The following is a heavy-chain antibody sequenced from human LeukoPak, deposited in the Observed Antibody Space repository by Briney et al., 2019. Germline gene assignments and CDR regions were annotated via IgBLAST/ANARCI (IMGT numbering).Heavy chain of an antibody. CDR1: GFPFSSFW. D-gene: IGHD6-13*01. Sequence: GSLRISFSGSGFPFSSFWVAWVRQAPGEGLEWLANIKQDGSEKYYVDSAKGRFTISRDNAKNSLSLQMNSLRAEDTAVYYCARGRGNSSSWYFDYWGQGTLVTVSS. J-gene: IGHJ4*02. CDR3: ARGRGNSSSWYFDY. CDR2: IKQDGSEK. V-gene: IGHV3-7*02.